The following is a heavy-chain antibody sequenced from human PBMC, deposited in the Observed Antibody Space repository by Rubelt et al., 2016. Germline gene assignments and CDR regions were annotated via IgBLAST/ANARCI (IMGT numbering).Heavy chain of an antibody. V-gene: IGHV3-33*01. CDR1: GFTFSSYG. J-gene: IGHJ4*02. CDR2: IWYDGSDE. Sequence: QVQLVESGGGVVQPGRSLRLSCAASGFTFSSYGMHWVRQAPGKGLEWVAVIWYDGSDEYYADSVKGRFTISRDNSKNMLYLQMNNLRVEDTALYCCTFFDYWGQGTLVTVSS. CDR3: TFFDY.